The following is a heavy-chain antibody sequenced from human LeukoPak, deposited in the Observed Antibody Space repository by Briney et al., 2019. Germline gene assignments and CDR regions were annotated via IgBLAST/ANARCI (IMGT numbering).Heavy chain of an antibody. J-gene: IGHJ4*02. V-gene: IGHV3-23*01. Sequence: GGSLRLSCEASGFTFSSYAMSWVRQAPGKGLEWVSAISGSGGSTYYADSVKGRFTISRDNSKNTLYLQMNSLRAEDTAVYYCAKDVWFGELLKGFDYWGQGTLVTVSS. CDR2: ISGSGGST. CDR3: AKDVWFGELLKGFDY. D-gene: IGHD3-10*01. CDR1: GFTFSSYA.